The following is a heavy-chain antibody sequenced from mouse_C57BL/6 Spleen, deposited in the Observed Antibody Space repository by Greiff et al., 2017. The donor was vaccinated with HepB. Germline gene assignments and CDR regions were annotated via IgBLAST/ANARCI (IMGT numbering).Heavy chain of an antibody. CDR3: ARIRGHTGYYFDY. J-gene: IGHJ2*01. D-gene: IGHD1-1*01. Sequence: EVHLVESGGDLVKPGGSLKLSCAASGFTFSSYGVSWVRQTPDKRLEWVATISSGGSYTYYPDSVKGRFTISRDNAKNTLYLQMSSLKSEDTAMYYCARIRGHTGYYFDYWGQGTTLTVSS. CDR2: ISSGGSYT. CDR1: GFTFSSYG. V-gene: IGHV5-6*01.